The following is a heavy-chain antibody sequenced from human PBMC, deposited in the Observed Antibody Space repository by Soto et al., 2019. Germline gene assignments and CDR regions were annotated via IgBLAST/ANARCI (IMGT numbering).Heavy chain of an antibody. CDR1: GGSFSGYY. CDR3: ARFHYSSSLPFDY. V-gene: IGHV4-34*01. J-gene: IGHJ4*02. D-gene: IGHD6-6*01. Sequence: SETLSLTCAVYGGSFSGYYWSWIRQPPGKGLEWIGEINHSGSTNYNPSLKSRVTISVDTSKNQFSLKLSSVTAADTAVYYCARFHYSSSLPFDYWGQGTLVTVSS. CDR2: INHSGST.